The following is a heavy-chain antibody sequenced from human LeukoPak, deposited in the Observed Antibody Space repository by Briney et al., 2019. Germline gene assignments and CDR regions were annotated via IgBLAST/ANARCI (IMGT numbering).Heavy chain of an antibody. CDR1: GFTFSNAW. CDR2: IKSKTDGGTT. V-gene: IGHV3-15*01. CDR3: TTDHSEAVDYYDSSGYYAPDY. J-gene: IGHJ4*02. Sequence: PGGSLRLSCAASGFTFSNAWMSWVRQAPGKGLEWVGRIKSKTDGGTTDYAAPVKGRFTISRDDSKNTLYLQMNSLKTEDTAVYYCTTDHSEAVDYYDSSGYYAPDYWGQGTLVTVSS. D-gene: IGHD3-22*01.